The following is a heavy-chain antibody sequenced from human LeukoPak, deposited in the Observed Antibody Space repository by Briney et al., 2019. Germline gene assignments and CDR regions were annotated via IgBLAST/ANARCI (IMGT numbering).Heavy chain of an antibody. D-gene: IGHD5-12*01. V-gene: IGHV4-30-2*01. Sequence: SQTLSLTCAVSGGSISSGGYSWSWIRQPPGKGLEWIGYIYHSGSTYYNPSLKSRATISVDRSKNQFSLKLSSVTAADTAVYYCARGGYSGYVGYFDYWGQGTLVTVSS. CDR2: IYHSGST. CDR1: GGSISSGGYS. J-gene: IGHJ4*02. CDR3: ARGGYSGYVGYFDY.